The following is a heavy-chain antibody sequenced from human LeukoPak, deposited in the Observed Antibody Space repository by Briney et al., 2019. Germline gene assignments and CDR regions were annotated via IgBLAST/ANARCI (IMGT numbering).Heavy chain of an antibody. Sequence: ASVRVSCTASGYTFTSNAMNWVRQAPGQGLELMGWINTNTGNPTYAQGFTGRFVFSLDTSVSTAHLQISSLKAEDTAVYYCARDNAGNIDYWGQGTLVTVSS. CDR3: ARDNAGNIDY. CDR1: GYTFTSNA. J-gene: IGHJ4*02. V-gene: IGHV7-4-1*02. CDR2: INTNTGNP. D-gene: IGHD2/OR15-2a*01.